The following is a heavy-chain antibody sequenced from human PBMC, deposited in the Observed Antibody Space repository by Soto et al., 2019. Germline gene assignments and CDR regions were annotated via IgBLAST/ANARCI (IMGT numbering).Heavy chain of an antibody. CDR1: GFTFSSYW. CDR2: INQDGSEK. V-gene: IGHV3-7*03. Sequence: EEQLVESGGGLVQPGGSLRLSCAASGFTFSSYWMSWVRQAPGKGLEWVANINQDGSEKHYVDSVKGRFIISRDNGKKSVYLQMNSLRAEDTAVYYCVRAEWELEYWGQGTLVTVSS. CDR3: VRAEWELEY. J-gene: IGHJ4*02. D-gene: IGHD1-26*01.